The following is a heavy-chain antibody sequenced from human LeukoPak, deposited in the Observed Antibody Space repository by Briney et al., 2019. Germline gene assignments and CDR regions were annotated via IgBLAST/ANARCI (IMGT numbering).Heavy chain of an antibody. D-gene: IGHD6-13*01. Sequence: GGSLRLSCAASGFTFSSYAMSWVRQAPGKGLEWVSAISGSGGSTYYADSVKGRFTISRDNSKNMLYLQMNSLRAEDTAVYYCAKDSDSSSWCADFDYWGQGTLVTVSS. V-gene: IGHV3-23*01. J-gene: IGHJ4*02. CDR2: ISGSGGST. CDR3: AKDSDSSSWCADFDY. CDR1: GFTFSSYA.